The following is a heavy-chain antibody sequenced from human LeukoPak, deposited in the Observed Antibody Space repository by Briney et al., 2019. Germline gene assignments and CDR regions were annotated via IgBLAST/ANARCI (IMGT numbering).Heavy chain of an antibody. J-gene: IGHJ4*02. D-gene: IGHD1-26*01. CDR1: GFTFSNAW. V-gene: IGHV3-15*01. Sequence: PGGSLRLSCVASGFTFSNAWMNWVRQAPGKGLGWVGHIQRKVDGETTAYAAPVKGRFTISRDDSKNTLYLQMNSLETEDTAVYYCTTIIVGPTSTVNYWGQGTLVTVSS. CDR3: TTIIVGPTSTVNY. CDR2: IQRKVDGETT.